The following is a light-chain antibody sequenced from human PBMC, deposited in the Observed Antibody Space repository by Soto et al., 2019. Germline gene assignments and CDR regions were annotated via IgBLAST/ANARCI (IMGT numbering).Light chain of an antibody. V-gene: IGLV2-11*01. CDR2: EVN. J-gene: IGLJ1*01. CDR3: CSFAGRIFV. Sequence: QSALTQPRSVSGSPGQSVTVSCTGTSSDVGGYNHVTWYQQHPGKAPKLMISEVNKRPSGVPDRFSGSKSGNTAPLTISGLQAEDEADYYCCSFAGRIFVFGTGTKLTVL. CDR1: SSDVGGYNH.